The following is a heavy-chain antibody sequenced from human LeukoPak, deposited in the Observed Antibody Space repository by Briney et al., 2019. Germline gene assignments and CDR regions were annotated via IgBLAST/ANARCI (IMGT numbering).Heavy chain of an antibody. V-gene: IGHV3-30-3*01. Sequence: GGSLRLSCAASGFTFSSYAMHWVRQAPGKGVEWVAVISYDGSNKYYADSVKGRFTISRDNSKNTLYLQMNSLRSDDTAVYYCAREWELLLDYWGQGTLVTVSS. CDR3: AREWELLLDY. J-gene: IGHJ4*02. D-gene: IGHD1-26*01. CDR1: GFTFSSYA. CDR2: ISYDGSNK.